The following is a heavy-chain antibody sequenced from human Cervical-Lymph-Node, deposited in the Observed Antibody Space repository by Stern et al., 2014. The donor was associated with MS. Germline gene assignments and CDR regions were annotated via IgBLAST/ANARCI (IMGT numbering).Heavy chain of an antibody. V-gene: IGHV3-9*01. Sequence: VQLVQSGGGPVQPGRSLRLPCAASGFFFDDYAMHWVRQVPGKGLEWVSGISWDSGNIDYADSVKGRFTISRDNAKNSLFLQMNGLRADDTALYYCVKEASSSAGTWFDLWGRGTLVIVSS. CDR1: GFFFDDYA. D-gene: IGHD6-6*01. CDR2: ISWDSGNI. J-gene: IGHJ5*02. CDR3: VKEASSSAGTWFDL.